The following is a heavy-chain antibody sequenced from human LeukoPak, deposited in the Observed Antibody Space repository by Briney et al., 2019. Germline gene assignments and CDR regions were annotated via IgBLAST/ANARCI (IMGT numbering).Heavy chain of an antibody. CDR1: GFTFSSYA. Sequence: GGSLRLSCAASGFTFSSYAMSWVPKAPGKGLERVSAISGSGGSTYYADSEKGRFTISRDNSKNTLYLQMNSLRAEDTAVYYCAKDKHLAYCGGDCYLGYFQHWGQGTLVTVSS. CDR3: AKDKHLAYCGGDCYLGYFQH. CDR2: ISGSGGST. J-gene: IGHJ1*01. V-gene: IGHV3-23*01. D-gene: IGHD2-21*01.